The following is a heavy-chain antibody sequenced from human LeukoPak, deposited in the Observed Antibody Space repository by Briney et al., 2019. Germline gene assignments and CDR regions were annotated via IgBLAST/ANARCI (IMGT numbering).Heavy chain of an antibody. CDR2: ISGSGGST. CDR1: GFTFSSYA. CDR3: AKDRTWRGYSYALYYFDY. V-gene: IGHV3-23*01. Sequence: GGSLRLSCAASGFTFSSYAMSWVRQAPGKGLEWVSAISGSGGSTYYADSVKGRFTISRDNSKNTLYLQMNSLRAEDTAVYYCAKDRTWRGYSYALYYFDYWGQGTLVTVSS. J-gene: IGHJ4*02. D-gene: IGHD5-18*01.